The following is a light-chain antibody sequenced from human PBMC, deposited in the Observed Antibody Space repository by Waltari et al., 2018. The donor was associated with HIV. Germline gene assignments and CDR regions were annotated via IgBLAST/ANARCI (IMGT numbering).Light chain of an antibody. CDR2: KDR. CDR3: QSADSSGNYQV. J-gene: IGLJ3*02. Sequence: SYELTQPPSVSVSPGQTARITCSGDALPNQYDYWYQQKPGQAPVLVIYKDRERPSGIPERFSGSSSGTTVTLTISGVQAEDEADYYCQSADSSGNYQVFGGGTKLTVL. CDR1: ALPNQY. V-gene: IGLV3-25*03.